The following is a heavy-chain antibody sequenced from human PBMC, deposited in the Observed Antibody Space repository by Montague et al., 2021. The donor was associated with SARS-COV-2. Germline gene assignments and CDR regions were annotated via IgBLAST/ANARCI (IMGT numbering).Heavy chain of an antibody. CDR3: ARGKGRSPDAFDI. V-gene: IGHV4-59*11. Sequence: SETLSLTCTVSGGSMSDHYWAWIRQPPGKGLEWLAYIYYSGGINSNASLKSRVTMSVDTSKNQFSLKLTSVTAADTAVFFCARGKGRSPDAFDIWGQGITVTVSS. CDR2: IYYSGGI. J-gene: IGHJ3*02. CDR1: GGSMSDHY. D-gene: IGHD2-15*01.